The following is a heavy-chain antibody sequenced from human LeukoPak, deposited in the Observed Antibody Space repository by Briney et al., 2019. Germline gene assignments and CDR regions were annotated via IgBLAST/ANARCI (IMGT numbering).Heavy chain of an antibody. D-gene: IGHD6-13*01. V-gene: IGHV3-15*01. J-gene: IGHJ4*02. CDR1: GFTFSRNW. CDR2: IKSKPDGGTT. CDR3: TTGWPFDY. Sequence: GGSLRLSCVASGFTFSRNWMSWVRQAPGKGLEWVGRIKSKPDGGTTDYAAPVKGRFTISRDDSKNTLYLQMNNLKTEDTAVYYCTTGWPFDYWGQGTLVTVSS.